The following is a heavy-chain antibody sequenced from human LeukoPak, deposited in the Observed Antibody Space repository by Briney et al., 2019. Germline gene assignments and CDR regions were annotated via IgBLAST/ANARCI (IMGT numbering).Heavy chain of an antibody. J-gene: IGHJ6*03. CDR1: GFTFSDYY. CDR2: ISSSGSTI. Sequence: MAGGSLRLSCAASGFTFSDYYMSWIRQAPGKGLEWVSYISSSGSTIYYADSVKGRFTISRDNAKNSPYLQMNSLRAEDTAVYYCARDGDSSGYYWETKHYYMDVWGKGTTVTVSS. V-gene: IGHV3-11*04. CDR3: ARDGDSSGYYWETKHYYMDV. D-gene: IGHD3-22*01.